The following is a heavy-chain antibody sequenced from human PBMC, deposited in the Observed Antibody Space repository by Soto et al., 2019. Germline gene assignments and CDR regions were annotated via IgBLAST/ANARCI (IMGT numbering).Heavy chain of an antibody. CDR2: INPNSGGT. D-gene: IGHD1-1*01. Sequence: SVKVSCKASGYTGTGHYMHWVRQAPGQGLEGMGWINPNSGGTNYAQKFQGRVTMTRDTSISTAYMELSRLRSDATALYYGARVSPQLGPYFDYRGRGTLVAVAS. CDR1: GYTGTGHY. CDR3: ARVSPQLGPYFDY. V-gene: IGHV1-2*02. J-gene: IGHJ4*02.